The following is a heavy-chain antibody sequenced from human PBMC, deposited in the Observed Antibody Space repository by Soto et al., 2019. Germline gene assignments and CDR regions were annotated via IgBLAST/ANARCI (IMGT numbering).Heavy chain of an antibody. CDR2: IIPISDTT. CDR3: ARSQGSSTSLEIYYYYYYGMDV. Sequence: QVQLVQSGAEVKKPGSSVKVSCKASGGTFSSYAISWVRQAPGQGLEWMGGIIPISDTTNYAQKFQGRVTITADESTSTAYRERSSLRCEDTAVYYCARSQGSSTSLEIYYYYYYGMDVWGQGTTVTVSS. CDR1: GGTFSSYA. J-gene: IGHJ6*02. D-gene: IGHD2-2*01. V-gene: IGHV1-69*01.